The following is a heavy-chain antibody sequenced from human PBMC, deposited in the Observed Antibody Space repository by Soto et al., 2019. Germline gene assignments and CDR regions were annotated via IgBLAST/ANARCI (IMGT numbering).Heavy chain of an antibody. D-gene: IGHD6-6*01. Sequence: VQLLESGGDLVHPGGSLRLSCAASGFAFSSHPMSWVRQAPERGLEWVSGISDGGDLTYNADSVKGRFTISRDNSKNILFLQMNSLRAEDTALYCCARRAFGSSRSFDLWGQGTMVTVSS. CDR1: GFAFSSHP. CDR2: ISDGGDLT. CDR3: ARRAFGSSRSFDL. V-gene: IGHV3-23*01. J-gene: IGHJ3*01.